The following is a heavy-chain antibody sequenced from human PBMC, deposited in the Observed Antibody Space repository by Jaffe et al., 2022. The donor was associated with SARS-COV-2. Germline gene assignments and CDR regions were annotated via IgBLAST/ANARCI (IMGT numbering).Heavy chain of an antibody. CDR1: GFTFSNYA. J-gene: IGHJ4*02. D-gene: IGHD3-9*01. CDR2: MNFDGDTT. Sequence: EVQLVQSGGDLVQPGGSLRLSCSASGFTFSNYAMHWLRQAPGKGLEYVSGMNFDGDTTFYADLVKGRFTISRDNAKNTVFLEMTSLRPDDTAVYYCVKDRDDQRLAEPCFGYWGQGDLVTVSS. CDR3: VKDRDDQRLAEPCFGY. V-gene: IGHV3-64D*09.